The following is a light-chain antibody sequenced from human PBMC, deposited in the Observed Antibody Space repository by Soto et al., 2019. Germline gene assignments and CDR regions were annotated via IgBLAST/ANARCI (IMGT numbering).Light chain of an antibody. CDR1: SSDVGSYNC. CDR2: EVS. V-gene: IGLV2-23*02. Sequence: QSALTQPASVSGSPGQSIIISCTGTSSDVGSYNCVSWYQQHPGKAPKLMIYEVSKRPSGVSNRFSGSKSGNTASLTISGLQPEDEADYYCCSYAGNSGVFGGGTKLTV. CDR3: CSYAGNSGV. J-gene: IGLJ3*02.